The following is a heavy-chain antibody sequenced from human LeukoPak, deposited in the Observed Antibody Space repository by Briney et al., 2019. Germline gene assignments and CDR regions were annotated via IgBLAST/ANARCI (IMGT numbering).Heavy chain of an antibody. CDR2: ISGTGGST. J-gene: IGHJ4*02. D-gene: IGHD6-13*01. CDR3: ATGEGQHQVRFGAL. CDR1: GFTFSSYT. Sequence: PGGSLRLSCAASGFTFSSYTMSWVRQAPGKGLDWVSSISGTGGSTYYADSVKGRFTISRDNSRNTLFLQMNSLGVDDTAIYYCATGEGQHQVRFGALWGQGTLVTVSS. V-gene: IGHV3-23*01.